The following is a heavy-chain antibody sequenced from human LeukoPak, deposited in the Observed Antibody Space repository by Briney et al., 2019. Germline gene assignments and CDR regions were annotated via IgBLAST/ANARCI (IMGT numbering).Heavy chain of an antibody. Sequence: GRSLRLSCAASRFTFSSYGMHWVRQAPGKGLEWVAVISYDGNNKYYADSVKGRFTISRDNSKNTLYLQMIDLRAEDTAVYFCAKPLYYSGYDLILYYYYGMDVWGQGTTVTVSS. CDR2: ISYDGNNK. D-gene: IGHD5-12*01. CDR1: RFTFSSYG. V-gene: IGHV3-30*18. CDR3: AKPLYYSGYDLILYYYYGMDV. J-gene: IGHJ6*02.